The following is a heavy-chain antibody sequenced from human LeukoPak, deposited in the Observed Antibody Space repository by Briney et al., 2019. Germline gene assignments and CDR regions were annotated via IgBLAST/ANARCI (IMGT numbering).Heavy chain of an antibody. J-gene: IGHJ4*02. CDR1: GGTFSSYA. Sequence: ASVKVSCKASGGTFSSYAMSWVRQAPGQGLEWMGRIVPIFGIANYAQKFQGRVTITTDKSTSTAYMGLSSLRSEDTAVYYCAVESGDCYYCIDYWGQGTLVTVSS. CDR2: IVPIFGIA. CDR3: AVESGDCYYCIDY. D-gene: IGHD2-21*02. V-gene: IGHV1-69*04.